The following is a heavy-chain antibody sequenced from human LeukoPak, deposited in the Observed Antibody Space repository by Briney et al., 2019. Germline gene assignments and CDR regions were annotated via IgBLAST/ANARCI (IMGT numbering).Heavy chain of an antibody. CDR1: GFTFSSYW. D-gene: IGHD3-3*01. J-gene: IGHJ5*01. CDR2: INTYGSST. V-gene: IGHV3-74*01. CDR3: ARVRLGITVYGGDWFDS. Sequence: GGSLRLSCAASGFTFSSYWMHWVRQAPGKGLVWVTRINTYGSSTSYADSVKGRFTISRDNAKNTLYLQMNSVRAEDTAVYYCARVRLGITVYGGDWFDSWGQGTLVTVSS.